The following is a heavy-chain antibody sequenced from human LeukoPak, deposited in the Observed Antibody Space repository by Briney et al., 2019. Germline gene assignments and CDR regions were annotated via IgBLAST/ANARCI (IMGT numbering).Heavy chain of an antibody. D-gene: IGHD3-3*01. V-gene: IGHV3-30*02. CDR1: GFTFSDYG. J-gene: IGHJ4*02. CDR3: AKPSDGHYDFWSGYYRGFDY. Sequence: PGGSLRLSCAASGFTFSDYGMHWVRQAPGKGLEWVTFIRYDSSNTYYTDSVKGRFTISRDSSKNTLYLQMNSLRAEDTAVYYCAKPSDGHYDFWSGYYRGFDYWGQGTLVTVSS. CDR2: IRYDSSNT.